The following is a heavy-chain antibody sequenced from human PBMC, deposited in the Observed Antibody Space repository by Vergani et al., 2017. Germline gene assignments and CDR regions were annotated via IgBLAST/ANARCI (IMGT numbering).Heavy chain of an antibody. J-gene: IGHJ4*02. D-gene: IGHD2-8*01. CDR2: IKQDGSEK. Sequence: EVQLVESGGGLVQPGGSLRLSCAASGFTFSSYWMSWVRQAPGKGLEWVANIKQDGSEKYYVDSVKGRFTISRDNAKNSLYLQMNSLRAEDTAVYYCAILNFPLYYTNGVCYPLDYWGQGTLVTVSS. CDR3: AILNFPLYYTNGVCYPLDY. CDR1: GFTFSSYW. V-gene: IGHV3-7*01.